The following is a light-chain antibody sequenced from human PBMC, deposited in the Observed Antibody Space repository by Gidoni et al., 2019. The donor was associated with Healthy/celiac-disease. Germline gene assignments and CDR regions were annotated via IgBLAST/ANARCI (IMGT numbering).Light chain of an antibody. CDR2: GAS. J-gene: IGKJ3*01. Sequence: EIVLTQSPGTLSLSPGERAPLSCRASQSVGNSFLAWYQQKPGQAPRLLIYGASSRATGIPDRFSGSGSGTDFTLTISRLEPEDFAVYYCQQYGSSPFTFGPGTKVDIK. V-gene: IGKV3-20*01. CDR3: QQYGSSPFT. CDR1: QSVGNSF.